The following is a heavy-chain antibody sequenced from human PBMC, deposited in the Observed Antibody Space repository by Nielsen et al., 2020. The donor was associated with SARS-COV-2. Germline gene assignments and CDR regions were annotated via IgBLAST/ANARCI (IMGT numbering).Heavy chain of an antibody. J-gene: IGHJ3*02. CDR2: ISSSSSYI. D-gene: IGHD2-2*01. CDR1: GFTFSSYS. Sequence: LTCAASGFTFSSYSMNWVRQAPGKGLEWVSSISSSSSYIYYADSVKGRFTISRDNAKNSLYLQMNSLRAEDTAVYYCARTSFTPDAFDIWGQGTMVTVSS. CDR3: ARTSFTPDAFDI. V-gene: IGHV3-21*01.